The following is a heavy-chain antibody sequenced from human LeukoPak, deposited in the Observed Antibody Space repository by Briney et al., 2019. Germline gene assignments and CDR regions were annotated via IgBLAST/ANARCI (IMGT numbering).Heavy chain of an antibody. Sequence: GGSLRLSCAASGFTFSSYWMSWVRQAPGKGLEWVANIKQDGSEEYYVDSVKGRFTISRDNAKNSLYLQMNSLRAEDTAVYYCARGTRSSSWYKGDWFDPWGQGTLVTVSS. D-gene: IGHD6-13*01. CDR3: ARGTRSSSWYKGDWFDP. V-gene: IGHV3-7*01. J-gene: IGHJ5*02. CDR1: GFTFSSYW. CDR2: IKQDGSEE.